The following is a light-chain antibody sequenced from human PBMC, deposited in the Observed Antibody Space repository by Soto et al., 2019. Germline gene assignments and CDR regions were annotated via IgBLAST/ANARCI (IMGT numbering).Light chain of an antibody. CDR1: TGAVTSGHY. V-gene: IGLV7-46*01. CDR2: DTS. J-gene: IGLJ1*01. CDR3: LLSYSGARGV. Sequence: QAVVTQEPSLTVSPGGTVTLTCGSSTGAVTSGHYPYWFQQKPGQAPRTLIYDTSNKHSWTPARFSGSLLGGKAALTLSGAQPEDEAEYYFLLSYSGARGVFGTGTKVTVL.